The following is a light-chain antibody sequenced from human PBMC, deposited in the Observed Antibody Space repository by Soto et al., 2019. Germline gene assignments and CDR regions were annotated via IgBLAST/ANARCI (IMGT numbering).Light chain of an antibody. J-gene: IGKJ4*01. V-gene: IGKV3-15*01. CDR3: QQYNNWPLT. Sequence: EIVMTQSPATLSVSPGERATLSCRAGQSVSSNVAWYQQKPGQAPRLLIYGASTRATGIPARFSGSGSGTEFTLTISSLQSEDFVLYYCQQYNNWPLTFGGGTKVEI. CDR1: QSVSSN. CDR2: GAS.